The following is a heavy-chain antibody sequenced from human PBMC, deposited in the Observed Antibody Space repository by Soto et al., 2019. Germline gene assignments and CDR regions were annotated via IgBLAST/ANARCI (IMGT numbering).Heavy chain of an antibody. V-gene: IGHV3-23*01. CDR2: IRGSGETT. CDR1: GFTSSNYA. J-gene: IGHJ4*02. D-gene: IGHD1-1*01. Sequence: EVELLESGGGLVQPGGSLRLSWAAAGFTSSNYAMSWVRQSPGKGLEWLSSIRGSGETTYYADSVKGRVTISRDNDKNTLYLQINSLTAGDTAVYYCAKGGTTTNIILDSWGPGTPVTVSA. CDR3: AKGGTTTNIILDS.